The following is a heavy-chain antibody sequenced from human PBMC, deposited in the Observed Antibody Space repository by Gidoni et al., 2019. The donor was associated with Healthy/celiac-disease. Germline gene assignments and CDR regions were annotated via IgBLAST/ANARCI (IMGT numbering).Heavy chain of an antibody. V-gene: IGHV3-9*01. CDR2: ISWNSGSR. Sequence: DVPLVVSGGGLVQLGRSLRLSCAALGFTCDDYAMHWIRRAPGKGLEWVSGISWNSGSRGYADSVKGRFTSSRDNAKNSLYLQMNSLRAEDTALYYCAKSGYIAVAGQFDYWGQGTLVTVSS. CDR3: AKSGYIAVAGQFDY. CDR1: GFTCDDYA. D-gene: IGHD6-19*01. J-gene: IGHJ4*02.